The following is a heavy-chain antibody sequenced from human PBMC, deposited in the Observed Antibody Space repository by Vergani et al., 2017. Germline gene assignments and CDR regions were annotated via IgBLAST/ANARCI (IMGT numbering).Heavy chain of an antibody. CDR1: GFTFSSYA. D-gene: IGHD6-13*01. CDR3: ARFYVAAAVDFCGMDV. J-gene: IGHJ6*02. Sequence: EVQLMESGGGLVQPGGSLRLSCASSGFTFSSYAMSGVRQAPGRGLEWVSVIYRGGSTDYADSVKGRFTISRDNTKNTLYLQMNSLRAEDTAVYSCARFYVAAAVDFCGMDVWGQGTTVTVSS. CDR2: IYRGGST. V-gene: IGHV3-66*01.